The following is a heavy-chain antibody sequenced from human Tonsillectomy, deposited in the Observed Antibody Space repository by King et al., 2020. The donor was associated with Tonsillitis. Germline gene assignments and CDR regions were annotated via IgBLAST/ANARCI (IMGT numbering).Heavy chain of an antibody. CDR1: GGSISGGASY. CDR2: IHDNENT. Sequence: QLQESGPGLVKPSQTLSLTCTVSGGSISGGASYWSWIRQHPGKGLQWIGYIHDNENTSYNPSLKRRLSISEDTSKNQFSLKLSSVTAADTAVYYCVRYEGGVFDYWGQGTLVTVSS. J-gene: IGHJ4*02. CDR3: VRYEGGVFDY. V-gene: IGHV4-31*03. D-gene: IGHD2-15*01.